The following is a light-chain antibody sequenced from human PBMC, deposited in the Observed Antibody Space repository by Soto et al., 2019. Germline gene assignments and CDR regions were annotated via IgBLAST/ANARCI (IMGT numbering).Light chain of an antibody. V-gene: IGKV1-33*01. CDR1: QDINNC. J-gene: IGKJ5*01. Sequence: DIQMTQTPSSLSASVGDRVTITCQASQDINNCLNWYHQKPGKAPKLLIYDASNLETGVPSRFSGSGSGTDFTFTISSLQPEDIATYYCQQYDNLITFGQGTRLEI. CDR3: QQYDNLIT. CDR2: DAS.